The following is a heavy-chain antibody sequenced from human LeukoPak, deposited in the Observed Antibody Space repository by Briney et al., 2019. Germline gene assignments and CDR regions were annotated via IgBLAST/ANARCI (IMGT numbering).Heavy chain of an antibody. CDR3: AKDDGVGPTPSWFDY. J-gene: IGHJ4*02. D-gene: IGHD1-26*01. V-gene: IGHV3-23*01. CDR1: GFTFSNYA. Sequence: GGSLRLSCAASGFTFSNYAMNWVRQAPGKGLEWVSTISTSGSNTYYADSVKGRFTISRDNSKNTLYLQMDSLRAEDTAVYYCAKDDGVGPTPSWFDYWGQGTLVTVSS. CDR2: ISTSGSNT.